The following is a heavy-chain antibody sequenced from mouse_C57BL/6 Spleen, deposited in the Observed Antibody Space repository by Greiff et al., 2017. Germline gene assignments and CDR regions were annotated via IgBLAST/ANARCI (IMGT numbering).Heavy chain of an antibody. V-gene: IGHV1-81*01. CDR1: GYTFTSYG. CDR3: ARAYGDY. J-gene: IGHJ2*01. Sequence: VKLMESGAELARPGASVKLSCKASGYTFTSYGISWVKQRTGQGLEWIGEIYPRSGNTYYNEKFKGKATLTAAKSSRTAYMELRSLTSEDSAVYFCARAYGDYWGQGTTLTVSS. CDR2: IYPRSGNT. D-gene: IGHD1-1*01.